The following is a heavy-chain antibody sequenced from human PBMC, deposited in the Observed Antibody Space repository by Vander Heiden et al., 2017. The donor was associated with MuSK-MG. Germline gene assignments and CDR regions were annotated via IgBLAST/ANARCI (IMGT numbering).Heavy chain of an antibody. CDR1: GGSISSGDYY. Sequence: QVQLQESGPGLVKPSQTLSLTCTVSGGSISSGDYYWSWIRQPPGKGLEWIGYIYYSGSTYYNPALKSRVTISVDTSKNQLSLKLRSVTAAETAVYYFSRAGDSVVDFGFDPWGHGTLVTVCS. V-gene: IGHV4-30-4*01. J-gene: IGHJ5*02. CDR3: SRAGDSVVDFGFDP. D-gene: IGHD2-2*01. CDR2: IYYSGST.